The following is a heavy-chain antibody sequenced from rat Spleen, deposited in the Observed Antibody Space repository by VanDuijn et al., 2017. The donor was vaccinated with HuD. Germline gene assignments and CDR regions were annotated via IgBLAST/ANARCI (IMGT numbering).Heavy chain of an antibody. CDR1: GFSLSSHG. CDR3: AQAVATDY. V-gene: IGHV2-72*01. D-gene: IGHD1-8*01. CDR2: IWAGGST. Sequence: QVQLKESGPGLVQPSQTLSLTCTVSGFSLSSHGVAWVRQPPGRGLEWMGTIWAGGSTNYNSAVQSRLSISRDTSKSQVFLKMNSLQPEDTGTYYCAQAVATDYWGQGVMVTVSS. J-gene: IGHJ2*01.